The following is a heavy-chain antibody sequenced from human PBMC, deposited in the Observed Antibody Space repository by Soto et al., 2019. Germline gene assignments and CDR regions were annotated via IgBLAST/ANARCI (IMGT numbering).Heavy chain of an antibody. V-gene: IGHV3-30-3*01. CDR3: ARDRYYYDSSGYYGPYGMDV. CDR1: GFTFSTYA. D-gene: IGHD3-22*01. CDR2: VSYDGSNK. J-gene: IGHJ6*02. Sequence: PGGSLRLSCAASGFTFSTYALHWVRQTPGKGLEWVAVVSYDGSNKYYADSVKGRFTISRDNAKNSLYLQMNSLRDEDTAVYYCARDRYYYDSSGYYGPYGMDVWGQGTTVTVSS.